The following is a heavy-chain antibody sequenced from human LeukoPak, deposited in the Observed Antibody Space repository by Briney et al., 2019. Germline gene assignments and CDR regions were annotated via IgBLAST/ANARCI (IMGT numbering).Heavy chain of an antibody. CDR3: AREIDYYDSSGYSLYY. V-gene: IGHV3-66*01. CDR2: IYSGGST. Sequence: PGGSLRLSCAASGFTVSSNYMSWVRQAPGKGLEWVSVIYSGGSTNYADSVKGRFTISRDNSKNTLYLQMNSLRAEDTAVYYCAREIDYYDSSGYSLYYWGQGTLVTVSS. J-gene: IGHJ4*02. CDR1: GFTVSSNY. D-gene: IGHD3-22*01.